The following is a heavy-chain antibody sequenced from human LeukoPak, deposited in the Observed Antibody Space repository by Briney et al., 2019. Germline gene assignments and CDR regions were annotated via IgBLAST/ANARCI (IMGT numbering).Heavy chain of an antibody. CDR3: AKDMVVAGLYYYYGMDV. D-gene: IGHD6-19*01. CDR2: IKGDGIST. V-gene: IGHV3-74*01. Sequence: SGGSLRLSCAASGFDFSSNWMHWVRHAPGQGLVWVSRIKGDGISTNYADSVKGRFTISRDNSKNTLYLQMNSLRAEDTAVYYCAKDMVVAGLYYYYGMDVWGQGTTVTVSS. CDR1: GFDFSSNW. J-gene: IGHJ6*02.